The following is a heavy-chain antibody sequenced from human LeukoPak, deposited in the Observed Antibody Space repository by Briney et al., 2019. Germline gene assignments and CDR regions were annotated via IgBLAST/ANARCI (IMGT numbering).Heavy chain of an antibody. J-gene: IGHJ3*01. CDR3: ARGLGGNSAAFDL. CDR1: GFTFSTYA. Sequence: GGSPRLSCAGSGFTFSTYAMHWVRQAPGKGLEWVAVISSDGTKKYYADSVKGRFTISRDNSKNTLYLQMNSLRAEDTAVYYCARGLGGNSAAFDLWGQGTMVTVSS. D-gene: IGHD4-23*01. V-gene: IGHV3-30-3*01. CDR2: ISSDGTKK.